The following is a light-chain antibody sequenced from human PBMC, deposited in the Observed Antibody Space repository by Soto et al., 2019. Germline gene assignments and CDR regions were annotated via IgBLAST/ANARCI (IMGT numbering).Light chain of an antibody. J-gene: IGKJ1*01. CDR1: QTISSW. CDR2: KAS. CDR3: QHYNSYSEA. Sequence: DIQMTQSPSTLSGSVGVRVTITCRASQTISSWLAWYQQKPGKAPKLLIYKASTLKSGVPSRFSGSGSGTEFTLTISSLQPDDFATYYCQHYNSYSEAFGQGTKADIK. V-gene: IGKV1-5*03.